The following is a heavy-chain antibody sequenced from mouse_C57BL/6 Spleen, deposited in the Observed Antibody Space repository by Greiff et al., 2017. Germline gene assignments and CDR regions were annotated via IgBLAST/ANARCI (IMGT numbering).Heavy chain of an antibody. CDR3: AISVNWTMDY. V-gene: IGHV1-4*01. D-gene: IGHD4-1*01. J-gene: IGHJ4*01. CDR2: INPSSGYT. Sequence: QVQLQQSGAELARPGASVKMSCKASGYTFTSYTMHWVKQRPGQGLEWIGYINPSSGYTKYNQKFKDKATLTADKSSSTAYMQLSSLTSEDSAVYYCAISVNWTMDYWGQGTSVTVSS. CDR1: GYTFTSYT.